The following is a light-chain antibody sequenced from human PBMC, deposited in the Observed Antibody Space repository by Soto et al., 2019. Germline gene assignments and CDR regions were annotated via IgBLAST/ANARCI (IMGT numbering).Light chain of an antibody. CDR1: QSVGNNF. J-gene: IGKJ4*01. V-gene: IGKV3-20*01. CDR3: HQYASSPLT. Sequence: EIVLTQSPGTLSLSPGERAALSCRASQSVGNNFLGWYQQKPGQSPRLLIYHASNRAPGIPDRFSGTASGTDFTLIISRLEPEDFAVYYCHQYASSPLTFGGGTKVEIK. CDR2: HAS.